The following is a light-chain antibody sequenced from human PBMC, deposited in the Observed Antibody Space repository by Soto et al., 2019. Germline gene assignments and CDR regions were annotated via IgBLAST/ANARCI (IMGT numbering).Light chain of an antibody. CDR2: DAS. CDR1: QSISIW. V-gene: IGKV1-5*01. Sequence: DIQMNKSPYTVSASHRDRVTXXCRASQSISIWLAWYQQKPGKAPNLLISDASNLESGVPSRFSGSGSGTEFTLTISSLQPDDFATYYCQQYYTYWPFGQGRRLAIK. J-gene: IGKJ5*01. CDR3: QQYYTYWP.